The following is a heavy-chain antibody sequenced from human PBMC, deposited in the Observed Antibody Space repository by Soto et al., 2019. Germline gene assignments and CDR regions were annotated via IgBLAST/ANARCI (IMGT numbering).Heavy chain of an antibody. V-gene: IGHV4-31*03. CDR3: ARSVLP. Sequence: QTLSLTCTVSAGTIIRGGYYWSWIRQHPGKGLEWIGYIYYSGNTYYNPSLKSRVTISVDTSKNQFSLKLTSVTAADTAVYYCARSVLPWGQGTLVTVS. CDR2: IYYSGNT. CDR1: AGTIIRGGYY. J-gene: IGHJ5*02.